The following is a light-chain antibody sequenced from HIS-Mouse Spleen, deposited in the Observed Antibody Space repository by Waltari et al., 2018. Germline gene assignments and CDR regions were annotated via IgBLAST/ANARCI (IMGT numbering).Light chain of an antibody. CDR1: SRYVGSYNL. Sequence: QSALTQPASVSGSPGQSITISCTGTSRYVGSYNLVSWYPQHPGQAPKLMIYEGSKRPSGVSNRFSGSKSGNTASLTISGLQAEDEANYYCCSYAGSSTLFGGGTKLTVL. CDR3: CSYAGSSTL. V-gene: IGLV2-23*01. J-gene: IGLJ2*01. CDR2: EGS.